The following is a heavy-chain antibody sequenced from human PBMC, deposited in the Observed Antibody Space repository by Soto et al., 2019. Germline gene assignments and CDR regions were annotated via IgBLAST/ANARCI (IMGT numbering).Heavy chain of an antibody. D-gene: IGHD3-16*02. Sequence: LVKVSCKASGGTFSSYPISWVRQAPGQGLEWMGRIIPILGIANYAQKFQGRVTITADKSTSTAYMELSSLRSEDTAVYYCANHRGELSSTGFDYWGQGTLVTVSS. J-gene: IGHJ4*02. CDR1: GGTFSSYP. V-gene: IGHV1-69*02. CDR3: ANHRGELSSTGFDY. CDR2: IIPILGIA.